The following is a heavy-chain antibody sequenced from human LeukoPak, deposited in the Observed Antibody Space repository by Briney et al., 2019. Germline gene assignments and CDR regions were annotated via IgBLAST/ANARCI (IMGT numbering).Heavy chain of an antibody. J-gene: IGHJ4*02. Sequence: WGSLRLSCAASGFAFSTYWMHWVRQAPGKGLEWVSYISSSGSAIYYADSVRGRFTISRDNAKNSLYLQMNSLRAEDTAVYYCATNSEDYWGQATVVTVSS. V-gene: IGHV3-48*04. CDR3: ATNSEDY. CDR1: GFAFSTYW. D-gene: IGHD4-23*01. CDR2: ISSSGSAI.